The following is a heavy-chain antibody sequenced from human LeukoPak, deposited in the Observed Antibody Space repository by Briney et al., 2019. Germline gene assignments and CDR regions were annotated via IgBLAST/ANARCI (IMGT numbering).Heavy chain of an antibody. V-gene: IGHV1-18*01. CDR3: ARDRGGLGDY. Sequence: ASVKVSCKVSGYTLTELSMHWVRQAPGQGLEWMGWISAYNGNTNYAQKLQGRVTMTTDTSTSTAYMELRSLRSDDTAVYYCARDRGGLGDYWGQGTLVTVSS. CDR1: GYTLTELS. J-gene: IGHJ4*02. D-gene: IGHD3-10*01. CDR2: ISAYNGNT.